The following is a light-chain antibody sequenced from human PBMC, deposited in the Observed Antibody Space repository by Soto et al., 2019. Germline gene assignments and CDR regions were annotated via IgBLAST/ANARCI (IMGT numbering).Light chain of an antibody. CDR3: QQYSSFPRT. J-gene: IGKJ1*01. CDR2: AAS. Sequence: DIQLTQSPSFLSASVGDRVTITCRASQGISSYLAWYQQKPGKAPNLLIYAASTLQSGVPSRFSGSGSGAEFTLTISSLQPEDFATYYCQQYSSFPRTFGQGTKVDIK. CDR1: QGISSY. V-gene: IGKV1-9*01.